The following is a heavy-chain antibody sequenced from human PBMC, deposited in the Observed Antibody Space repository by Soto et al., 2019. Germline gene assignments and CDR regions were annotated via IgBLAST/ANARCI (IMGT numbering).Heavy chain of an antibody. Sequence: SVKVSCKASGGTFSSYAISWVRQAPGQGLEWMGGIIPIFGTANYAQKFQGRVTITADESTSTAYMELSSLRSEDTAVYYCARGEMTYYYDSSPFHGMDVWGQGTTVTVSS. CDR2: IIPIFGTA. V-gene: IGHV1-69*13. D-gene: IGHD3-22*01. CDR1: GGTFSSYA. CDR3: ARGEMTYYYDSSPFHGMDV. J-gene: IGHJ6*02.